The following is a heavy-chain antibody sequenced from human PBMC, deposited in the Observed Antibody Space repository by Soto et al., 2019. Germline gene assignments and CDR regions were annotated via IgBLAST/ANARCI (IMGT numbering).Heavy chain of an antibody. Sequence: PSETLSLTCAVYGGSFSGYYWSWIRQPPGKGLEWIGEINHSGSTNYNPSLKSRVTISVDTSKNQFSLKLSSVTAADTAVYYCARGRGALSSSWKGYYYYYGMDVWGQGTTVTVSS. J-gene: IGHJ6*02. D-gene: IGHD6-13*01. CDR2: INHSGST. CDR3: ARGRGALSSSWKGYYYYYGMDV. V-gene: IGHV4-34*01. CDR1: GGSFSGYY.